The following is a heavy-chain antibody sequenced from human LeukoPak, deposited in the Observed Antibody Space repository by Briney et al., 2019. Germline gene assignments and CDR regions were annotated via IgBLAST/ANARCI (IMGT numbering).Heavy chain of an antibody. CDR3: ARDRSANYYDSSGYYNYYYGMDV. J-gene: IGHJ6*02. CDR2: INSDGSST. Sequence: GSLRLSCAASGFTFSSYWMHWVRQAPGKGLVWVSRINSDGSSTSYADSVKGRFTISRDNAKNTLYLQMNSLRAEDTAVYYCARDRSANYYDSSGYYNYYYGMDVWGQGTTVTVSS. D-gene: IGHD3-22*01. V-gene: IGHV3-74*01. CDR1: GFTFSSYW.